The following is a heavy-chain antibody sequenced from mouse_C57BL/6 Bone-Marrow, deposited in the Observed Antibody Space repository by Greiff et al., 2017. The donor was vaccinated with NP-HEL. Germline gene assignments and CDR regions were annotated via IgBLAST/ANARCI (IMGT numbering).Heavy chain of an antibody. CDR2: IDPNSGGT. Sequence: QVQLQQPGAELVKPGALVKLSCKASGYTFPSYWMHWVKQRPGRGLEWIGRIDPNSGGTKYNEKFKSKATLTVDKPSSTAYMQLSSLTSEDSAVYYCARDYYGSSYDWYFDVWGTGTTVTVSS. J-gene: IGHJ1*03. CDR3: ARDYYGSSYDWYFDV. V-gene: IGHV1-72*01. CDR1: GYTFPSYW. D-gene: IGHD1-1*01.